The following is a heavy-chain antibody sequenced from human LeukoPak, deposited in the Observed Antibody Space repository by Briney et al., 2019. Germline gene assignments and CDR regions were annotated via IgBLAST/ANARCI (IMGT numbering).Heavy chain of an antibody. CDR2: IYPGDSDT. Sequence: GESLKISCQGSGYSFTRFWIGWVRQMPGKGLEWMGIIYPGDSDTRYSPSFEGQVTISVDKSSSTAFLQWSSLKASDTAVYYCARRAARPSVYYYYYMDVWGKGTTVTVSS. CDR1: GYSFTRFW. CDR3: ARRAARPSVYYYYYMDV. D-gene: IGHD6-6*01. J-gene: IGHJ6*03. V-gene: IGHV5-51*01.